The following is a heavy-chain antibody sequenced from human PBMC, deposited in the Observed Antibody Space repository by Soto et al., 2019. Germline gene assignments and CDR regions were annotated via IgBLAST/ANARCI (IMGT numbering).Heavy chain of an antibody. V-gene: IGHV5-10-1*03. CDR2: IDPSDSYT. Sequence: EVQLVQSGAEVKKPGESLRISCRGSGYSFTSSWISWVRQMPGKGLEWMGRIDPSDSYTNYSPSFQGHVTISTDKSISTAYLQWSSLKASDTAMYYCARSGPSPEYYYYGMDVWGQGTTVTVSS. D-gene: IGHD2-8*02. J-gene: IGHJ6*02. CDR3: ARSGPSPEYYYYGMDV. CDR1: GYSFTSSW.